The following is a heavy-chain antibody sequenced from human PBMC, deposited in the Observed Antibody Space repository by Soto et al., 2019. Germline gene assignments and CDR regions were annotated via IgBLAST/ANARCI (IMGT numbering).Heavy chain of an antibody. J-gene: IGHJ4*02. CDR1: GFTFSSYA. V-gene: IGHV3-23*01. CDR3: AKGGYTSPFDY. Sequence: QAGGSLRLSCAASGFTFSSYAMTWVRQAPGKGLEWVSTIRGSGGSTYYADSMKGRFTISRDNSMNTVFLHMNSLRAEDTAIYYCAKGGYTSPFDYWGLGTLVTVSS. CDR2: IRGSGGST. D-gene: IGHD5-12*01.